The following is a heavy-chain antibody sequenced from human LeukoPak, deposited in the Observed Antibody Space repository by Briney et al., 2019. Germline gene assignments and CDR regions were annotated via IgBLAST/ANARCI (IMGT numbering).Heavy chain of an antibody. J-gene: IGHJ4*02. V-gene: IGHV1-69*13. CDR1: GGTFSSYA. CDR2: IIPIFGTA. Sequence: ASVKVSCKASGGTFSSYAISWVRQAPGQGLEWMGGIIPIFGTANYAQKFQGRVTITADESTSTAYMELSSLRSEDTAVYYCAGEGTGDGFFDYWGQGTLVTVSS. CDR3: AGEGTGDGFFDY. D-gene: IGHD5-24*01.